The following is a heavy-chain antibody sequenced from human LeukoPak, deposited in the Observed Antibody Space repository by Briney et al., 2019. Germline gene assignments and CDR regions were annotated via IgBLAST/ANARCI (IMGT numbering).Heavy chain of an antibody. D-gene: IGHD3-3*01. Sequence: SETLSLTCGVYGESFSGFYRSWIRQTPGKGLQWIGEINHSGDINYNPSLESRVTISVDTSKRQFSLRLSSVTAADTAVYYCARRDFALFGVITSFDSWGQGTRVTISS. J-gene: IGHJ4*02. CDR1: GESFSGFY. CDR3: ARRDFALFGVITSFDS. V-gene: IGHV4-34*01. CDR2: INHSGDI.